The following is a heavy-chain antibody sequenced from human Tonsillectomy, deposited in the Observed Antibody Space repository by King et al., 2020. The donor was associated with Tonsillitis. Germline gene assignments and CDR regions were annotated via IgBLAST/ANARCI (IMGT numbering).Heavy chain of an antibody. J-gene: IGHJ6*03. Sequence: VQLVESGGGLVQPGGSLRLSCAASGFTFSSYWMHWVRQAPGKGLVWVSRINSDGSSTSYTDSVKGRFTISRDNAKNTRYLQMNSLRAEDTAVYYCARTGLVRPPLPDYMDVWGKGTTVTVSS. CDR1: GFTFSSYW. V-gene: IGHV3-74*01. CDR3: ARTGLVRPPLPDYMDV. D-gene: IGHD3/OR15-3a*01. CDR2: INSDGSST.